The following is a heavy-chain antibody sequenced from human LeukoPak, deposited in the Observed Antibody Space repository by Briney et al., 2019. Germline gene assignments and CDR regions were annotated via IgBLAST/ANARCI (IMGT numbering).Heavy chain of an antibody. CDR2: IIPVFGTA. V-gene: IGHV1-69*13. J-gene: IGHJ1*01. Sequence: ASVKVSCKASGGTFSSYTINWVRQAPGQGLEWMGGIIPVFGTANYVQKFQGRVTITADESTSTAYMELSSLRSEDTAVYYCASPVYYYDSSGPAEYFQHWGQGTLVTVSS. D-gene: IGHD3-22*01. CDR3: ASPVYYYDSSGPAEYFQH. CDR1: GGTFSSYT.